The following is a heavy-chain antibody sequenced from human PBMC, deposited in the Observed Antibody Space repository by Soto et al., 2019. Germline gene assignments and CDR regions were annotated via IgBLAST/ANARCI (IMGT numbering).Heavy chain of an antibody. D-gene: IGHD1-7*01. J-gene: IGHJ4*02. CDR3: ATCITGTTRPFEYYFDY. CDR2: IYYSGST. CDR1: GGSISSGGYY. V-gene: IGHV4-31*03. Sequence: SETLSLTCTVSGGSISSGGYYWSWIRQHPGKGLEWIGYIYYSGSTYYNPSLKSRVTISVDTSKNQFSLKLSSVTAADTAVYYCATCITGTTRPFEYYFDYWGQGTLVTVSS.